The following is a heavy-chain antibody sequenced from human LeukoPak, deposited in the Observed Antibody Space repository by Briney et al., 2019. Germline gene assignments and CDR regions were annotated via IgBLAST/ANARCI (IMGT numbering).Heavy chain of an antibody. CDR2: ISWDGGST. V-gene: IGHV3-43*01. D-gene: IGHD2-15*01. CDR1: GFTFDDYI. CDR3: ARDARYCSGGSCGVGY. Sequence: GGSLRLSCAASGFTFDDYIMHWVRQAPGKGLEWVSLISWDGGSTYYADSVKGRFTISRDNSKNSLYLQMNSLRAEDTAVYYCARDARYCSGGSCGVGYWGQGTLVTVSS. J-gene: IGHJ4*02.